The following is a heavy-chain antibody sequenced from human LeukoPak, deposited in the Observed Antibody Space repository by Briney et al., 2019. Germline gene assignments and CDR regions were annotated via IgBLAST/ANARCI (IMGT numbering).Heavy chain of an antibody. V-gene: IGHV3-74*01. J-gene: IGHJ4*02. CDR1: GFTFSNYW. CDR2: IDTDGSGT. Sequence: GGSLRLSCAVSGFTFSNYWMHWVRQAPGKGLVWVSRIDTDGSGTSYADSVKGRFTISRDNAKNTLYLQMNSLRAEDTAVYYCTRDISSSVAVAGLDYWGQGTLVTVSS. CDR3: TRDISSSVAVAGLDY. D-gene: IGHD6-19*01.